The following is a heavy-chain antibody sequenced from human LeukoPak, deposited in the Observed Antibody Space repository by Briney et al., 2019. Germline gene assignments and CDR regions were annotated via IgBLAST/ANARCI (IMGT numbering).Heavy chain of an antibody. V-gene: IGHV4-34*01. CDR1: GGSFSGYY. CDR2: INHSGST. D-gene: IGHD5-12*01. Sequence: SETLSLTCAVYGGSFSGYYWSWIRQPPGKGLEWIGEINHSGSTNYNPSLKSRVTISVDTSKNQFSLKLSSVTAADTAVYYCAARWGYDLPNFDYWGQGTLVTVSS. CDR3: AARWGYDLPNFDY. J-gene: IGHJ4*02.